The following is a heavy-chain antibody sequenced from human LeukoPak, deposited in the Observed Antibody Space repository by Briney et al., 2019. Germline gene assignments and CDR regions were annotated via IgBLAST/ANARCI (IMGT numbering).Heavy chain of an antibody. D-gene: IGHD4-23*01. V-gene: IGHV3-23*01. J-gene: IGHJ4*02. CDR3: AKNWRETVVTTPLDY. Sequence: GGSLRLSCAASGFTFSIYAMSWVRQAPGKGLEWVSTISGSGGSTYYADSVKGRFTTSRDNSKNTLYLQMSSLRAEDTAIYYCAKNWRETVVTTPLDYWGQGTLVTVSS. CDR2: ISGSGGST. CDR1: GFTFSIYA.